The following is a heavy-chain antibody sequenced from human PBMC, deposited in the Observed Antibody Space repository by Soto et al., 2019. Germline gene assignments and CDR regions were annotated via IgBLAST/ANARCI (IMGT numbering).Heavy chain of an antibody. CDR2: FDPEDGET. Sequence: QVQLVQSGAEVKKPGASVKVSCKVSGYTLTELSMHWVRQAPGKGLEWMGGFDPEDGETIYAQKFQGRVTMTEDTSTDTAYMELSSLSSEDTAGYYCETGSVWNDWFDPWGQGTMVTVSS. D-gene: IGHD1-1*01. CDR3: ETGSVWNDWFDP. J-gene: IGHJ5*02. CDR1: GYTLTELS. V-gene: IGHV1-24*01.